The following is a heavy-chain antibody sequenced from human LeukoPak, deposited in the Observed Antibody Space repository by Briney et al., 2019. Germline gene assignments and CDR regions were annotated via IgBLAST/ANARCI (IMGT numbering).Heavy chain of an antibody. CDR3: AKDLWFGEARLYFDY. D-gene: IGHD3-10*01. Sequence: QAGGSLRLSCAASGFTFSSYGMHWVRQAPGKGLEWVAFIRYNGSNKYYADSVKGRFTISRDNSKNTLYLQMNSLRAEDTAVYYCAKDLWFGEARLYFDYWGQGTLVTVSS. CDR1: GFTFSSYG. CDR2: IRYNGSNK. J-gene: IGHJ4*02. V-gene: IGHV3-30*02.